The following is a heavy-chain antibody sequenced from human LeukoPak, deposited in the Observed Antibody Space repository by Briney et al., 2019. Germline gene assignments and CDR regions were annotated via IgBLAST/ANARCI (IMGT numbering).Heavy chain of an antibody. D-gene: IGHD3-10*01. CDR2: IYHIGST. CDR1: GGSFSSYY. CDR3: ARRRYYGSGSLNY. V-gene: IGHV4-34*01. Sequence: SETLSLTCAVYGGSFSSYYWNWIRQPPGKGLEWIGEIYHIGSTDYNPSLKSRVTISVDTSKNQFSLKLSSVTAADTAVYYCARRRYYGSGSLNYWGQGTLVTVSS. J-gene: IGHJ4*02.